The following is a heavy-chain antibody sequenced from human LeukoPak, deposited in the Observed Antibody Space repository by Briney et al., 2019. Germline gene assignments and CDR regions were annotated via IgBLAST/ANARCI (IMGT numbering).Heavy chain of an antibody. Sequence: GGSLRLSCAASGFTFSSYAMSWVRQAPGKGLEWVSAISGSGGSTYYADSVKGRFTISRDNSKNTLYLEMNSLRAEDTAVYYCAKDRLPSTTYGDGDNWGQGTLVTVSS. V-gene: IGHV3-23*01. J-gene: IGHJ4*02. CDR3: AKDRLPSTTYGDGDN. D-gene: IGHD4-17*01. CDR2: ISGSGGST. CDR1: GFTFSSYA.